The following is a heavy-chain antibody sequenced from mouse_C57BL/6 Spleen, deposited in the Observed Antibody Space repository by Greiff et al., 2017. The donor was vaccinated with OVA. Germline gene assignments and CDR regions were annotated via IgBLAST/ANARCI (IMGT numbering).Heavy chain of an antibody. J-gene: IGHJ2*01. CDR1: GYTFTSYW. Sequence: QVQLQQPGAELVKPGASVKLSCKASGYTFTSYWMHWVQQRPGRGLERIGRIDPNSGGTKYNEKFKSKATLTVDKPSSTAYMQLSSLTSEDSAVYYCARSMRLYSNDVNYWGQGTTLTVSS. CDR3: ARSMRLYSNDVNY. D-gene: IGHD2-12*01. CDR2: IDPNSGGT. V-gene: IGHV1-72*01.